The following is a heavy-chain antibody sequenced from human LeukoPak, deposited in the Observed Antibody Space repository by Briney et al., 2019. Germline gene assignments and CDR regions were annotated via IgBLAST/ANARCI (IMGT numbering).Heavy chain of an antibody. CDR3: ARGPGGAAAGTDIGY. Sequence: SETLSLTCTVSGYSISSGYYWGWIRQPPGKGLEWIGSIYHSGSTYYNPSLKSRVTISVDTSKNQFSLKLSSVTAADTAVYYWARGPGGAAAGTDIGYWGQGTLVTVSS. CDR1: GYSISSGYY. V-gene: IGHV4-38-2*02. D-gene: IGHD6-13*01. CDR2: IYHSGST. J-gene: IGHJ4*02.